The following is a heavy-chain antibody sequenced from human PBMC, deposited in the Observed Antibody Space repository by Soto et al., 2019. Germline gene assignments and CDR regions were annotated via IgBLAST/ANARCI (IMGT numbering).Heavy chain of an antibody. V-gene: IGHV4-59*01. Sequence: SETLSLTCTVSGGSISSYYWSWIRQPPGKGLEWIGYIYYSGSTNYNPSLKSRVTISVDTSKNQFSLKLSSVTAADTAVYYCARAGIGVVIPFMYYFDYWGQGTLVTVSS. CDR3: ARAGIGVVIPFMYYFDY. CDR2: IYYSGST. CDR1: GGSISSYY. J-gene: IGHJ4*02. D-gene: IGHD3-3*01.